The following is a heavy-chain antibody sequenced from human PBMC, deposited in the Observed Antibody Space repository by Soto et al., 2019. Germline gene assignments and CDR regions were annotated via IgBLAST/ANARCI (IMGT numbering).Heavy chain of an antibody. Sequence: QVQLQQWGAGLLKPSETLSLTCAVYGGSFSGNYWTWIRQPPGTGLEWIGEINHSGSTNYNPSLKSRVTISVDTSKNQFSLKPTSVTAAYTAVYYCARDKITGLFDYWGQGTLVTVSS. D-gene: IGHD2-8*02. V-gene: IGHV4-34*01. CDR2: INHSGST. CDR1: GGSFSGNY. J-gene: IGHJ4*02. CDR3: ARDKITGLFDY.